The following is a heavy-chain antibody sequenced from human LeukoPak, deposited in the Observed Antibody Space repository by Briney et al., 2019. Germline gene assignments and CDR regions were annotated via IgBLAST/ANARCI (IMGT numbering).Heavy chain of an antibody. CDR1: GFTFSSYA. Sequence: GRSLRLSCAASGFTFSSYAMHWVRQAPGKGLEWVAVISYDGSNKYYADSVKGRFTISRDNSKNTLYLQMNSLRAEDTAVYYCASDTPYQFERFFPYDSSGYYDYWGQGTLVTVSS. CDR3: ASDTPYQFERFFPYDSSGYYDY. V-gene: IGHV3-30-3*01. J-gene: IGHJ4*02. CDR2: ISYDGSNK. D-gene: IGHD3-22*01.